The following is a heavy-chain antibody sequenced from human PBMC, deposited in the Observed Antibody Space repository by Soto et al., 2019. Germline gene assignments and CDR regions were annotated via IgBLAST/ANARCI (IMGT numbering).Heavy chain of an antibody. V-gene: IGHV3-30*18. CDR2: ISYDGSNK. CDR1: GFTFSSYG. Sequence: QVQLVESGGGVVQPGRSVRLSCAASGFTFSSYGMHWVRQAPGKGLEWVAVISYDGSNKYYADSVKGRFTISRDNSKNTLYLQMNSLRAEETAVYYCAKDRGGYYPIDYWGQGTLVTVSS. D-gene: IGHD3-22*01. CDR3: AKDRGGYYPIDY. J-gene: IGHJ4*02.